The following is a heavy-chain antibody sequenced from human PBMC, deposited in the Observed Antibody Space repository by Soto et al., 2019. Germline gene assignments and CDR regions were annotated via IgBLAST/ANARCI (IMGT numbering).Heavy chain of an antibody. CDR2: INPGGGRT. V-gene: IGHV1-46*01. CDR1: GYIFSSHC. J-gene: IGHJ6*02. Sequence: ASVKVSCKASGYIFSSHCIYWVRQAPGQGLQWMGIINPGGGRTAYAQKFQGRVTLTRDMSTSTVYMELTSLTYDDTAVYYCPRPMSGPGATYVLDLWGQGTTVTVSS. CDR3: PRPMSGPGATYVLDL. D-gene: IGHD2-2*01.